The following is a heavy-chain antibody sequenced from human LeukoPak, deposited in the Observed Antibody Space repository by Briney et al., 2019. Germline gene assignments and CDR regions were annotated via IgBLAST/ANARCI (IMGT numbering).Heavy chain of an antibody. J-gene: IGHJ4*02. CDR1: GYSFTSYW. CDR2: IDPSDSYT. Sequence: GESLKISCKGSGYSFTSYWIGWVRQMPGKGLEWMGRIDPSDSYTNYSPSFQGHVTISADKSISTAYLQWSSLKASDTAMYYCARHDPGDEALDYWGQGTLVTVSS. D-gene: IGHD3-10*01. CDR3: ARHDPGDEALDY. V-gene: IGHV5-10-1*01.